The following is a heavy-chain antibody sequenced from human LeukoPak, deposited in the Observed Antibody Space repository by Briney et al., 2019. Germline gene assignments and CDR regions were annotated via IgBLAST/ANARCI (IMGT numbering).Heavy chain of an antibody. CDR1: GFTFSSYS. J-gene: IGHJ4*02. Sequence: GGSLRLSCAASGFTFSSYSMNWVRQAPGKGLEWVSYISSSSSTIYYADSVKGRFTISRDNAKNSLYLQMNSLRAEDTAVYYCARDKYYDFWSGYYTVGHFDYWGQGTLVTVSS. CDR2: ISSSSSTI. D-gene: IGHD3-3*01. CDR3: ARDKYYDFWSGYYTVGHFDY. V-gene: IGHV3-48*01.